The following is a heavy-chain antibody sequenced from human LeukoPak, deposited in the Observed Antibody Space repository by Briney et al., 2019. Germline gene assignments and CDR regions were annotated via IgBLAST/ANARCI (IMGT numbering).Heavy chain of an antibody. Sequence: GRSLRLSCATSGFTFDDYAMHWVRQAPGKGLEWVSSISSSSSYIYYVDSVKGRFTISRDNAKNSLYLQMNSLRAEDTAVYYCARDLGSSWYRGFDYWGQGTLVTVSS. V-gene: IGHV3-21*01. J-gene: IGHJ4*02. CDR3: ARDLGSSWYRGFDY. CDR1: GFTFDDYA. D-gene: IGHD6-13*01. CDR2: ISSSSSYI.